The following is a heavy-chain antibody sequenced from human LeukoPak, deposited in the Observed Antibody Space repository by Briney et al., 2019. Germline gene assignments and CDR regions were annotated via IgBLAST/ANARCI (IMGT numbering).Heavy chain of an antibody. CDR2: ISGSGGST. J-gene: IGHJ4*02. V-gene: IGHV3-23*01. CDR1: GFTFSSYA. Sequence: GGSLRLSCAASGFTFSSYAMSWVRQAPGKGLEWVSAISGSGGSTYYADSVKGRFTISRDNAKTSLYLHMNSLRAEDTAVYYCVREGGSGSYSAYWGQGTLVTVSS. D-gene: IGHD3-10*01. CDR3: VREGGSGSYSAY.